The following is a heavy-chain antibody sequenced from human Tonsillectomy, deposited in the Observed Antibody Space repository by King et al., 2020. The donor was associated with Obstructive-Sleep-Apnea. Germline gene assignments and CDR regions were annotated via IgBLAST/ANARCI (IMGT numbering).Heavy chain of an antibody. CDR1: GFTFSSYA. V-gene: IGHV3-30*04. J-gene: IGHJ4*02. CDR2: ISYDGSNK. D-gene: IGHD5-24*01. CDR3: ARNREDAILDFDY. Sequence: VQLVESGGGVVQPGRSLRLSCAASGFTFSSYAMHWVRQAPGKGLEWVAVISYDGSNKYYADSVKGRFTISSDNSKNTLYLQMNSLRAEDTAVYYCARNREDAILDFDYWGQGTLVTVSS.